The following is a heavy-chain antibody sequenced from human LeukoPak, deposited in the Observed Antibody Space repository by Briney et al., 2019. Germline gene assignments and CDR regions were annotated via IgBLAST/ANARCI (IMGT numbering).Heavy chain of an antibody. V-gene: IGHV1-8*01. CDR1: GYTFTSYD. CDR3: ARGPYYDFWSGYYPYYYYYYMDV. J-gene: IGHJ6*03. D-gene: IGHD3-3*01. Sequence: ASVKVSCKASGYTFTSYDINWVRQATGQGLEWMGWMNPNSGNTGYAQKFQGRVTMTRNTSISTAYMELSSLRSEDTAVYYCARGPYYDFWSGYYPYYYYYYMDVWGKGTTVTVSS. CDR2: MNPNSGNT.